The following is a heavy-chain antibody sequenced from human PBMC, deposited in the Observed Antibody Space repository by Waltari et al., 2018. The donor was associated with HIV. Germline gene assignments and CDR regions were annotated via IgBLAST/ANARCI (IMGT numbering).Heavy chain of an antibody. CDR1: GYSFTSYW. CDR2: IYPGDSDT. D-gene: IGHD1-26*01. J-gene: IGHJ6*02. V-gene: IGHV5-51*03. Sequence: EIQLVQSGAEDKETRESLKISCKGFGYSFTSYWIGWVRQMPGKGLEWIGIIYPGDSDTRYSPSFQGQVTISADKSINTAYLQWSRLKASDTAIYYCARYRYSGSYSPYNYDMDVWGHGTTVTVSS. CDR3: ARYRYSGSYSPYNYDMDV.